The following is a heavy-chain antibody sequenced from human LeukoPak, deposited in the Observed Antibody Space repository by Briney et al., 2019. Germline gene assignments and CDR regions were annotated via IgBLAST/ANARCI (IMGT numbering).Heavy chain of an antibody. CDR3: ARDGDSSSYYDRDWFDP. CDR1: GGSISSSSYY. D-gene: IGHD6-13*01. V-gene: IGHV4-39*07. Sequence: SETLSLTCTVSGGSISSSSYYWGWIRQPPGKGLEWIGSIYYSGSTYYNPSLKSRVTISIDTSKNQFSLKLSSVTAADTAVYYCARDGDSSSYYDRDWFDPWGQGTLVTVSS. CDR2: IYYSGST. J-gene: IGHJ5*02.